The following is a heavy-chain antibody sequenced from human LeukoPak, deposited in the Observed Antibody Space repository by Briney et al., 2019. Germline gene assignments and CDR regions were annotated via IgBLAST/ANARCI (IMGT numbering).Heavy chain of an antibody. V-gene: IGHV3-23*01. Sequence: PGGSLRLSCAASGFTFSSYWMHWVRQAPGKGLEWVSAISGSGGSTYYADSVKGRFTISRDNSKNTLYLQMNSLRAEDTAVYYCAKAGEGSSWDNFDYWGQGTLVTVSS. J-gene: IGHJ4*02. CDR1: GFTFSSYW. CDR2: ISGSGGST. D-gene: IGHD6-13*01. CDR3: AKAGEGSSWDNFDY.